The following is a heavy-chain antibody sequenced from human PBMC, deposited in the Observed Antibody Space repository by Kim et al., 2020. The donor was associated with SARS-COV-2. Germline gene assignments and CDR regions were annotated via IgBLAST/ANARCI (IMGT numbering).Heavy chain of an antibody. CDR2: IYPGDSDT. Sequence: GESLKISCKGSGYSFTSYWIGWVRQMPGKGLEWMGIIYPGDSDTRYSPSFQGQVTISADKSISTAYLQWSSLKASDTAMYYCALSTADTAILLDYYYGMDVWGQGTTVTVSS. D-gene: IGHD5-18*01. V-gene: IGHV5-51*01. CDR3: ALSTADTAILLDYYYGMDV. J-gene: IGHJ6*02. CDR1: GYSFTSYW.